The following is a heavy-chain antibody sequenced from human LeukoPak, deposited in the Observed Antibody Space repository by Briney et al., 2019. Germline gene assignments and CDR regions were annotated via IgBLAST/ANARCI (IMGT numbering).Heavy chain of an antibody. CDR2: IYYSGSA. V-gene: IGHV4-59*01. D-gene: IGHD3-22*01. Sequence: SETLSLTCTVSGGSISSYYWHWIRQTPGKGLEWIGYIYYSGSANYNPSLKSRVTMSLDTSKNQFSLKLSSVNAADTAMYYCAGAGGNYYDSSGYLRAGYFDLWGRGTLVTVSS. CDR1: GGSISSYY. CDR3: AGAGGNYYDSSGYLRAGYFDL. J-gene: IGHJ2*01.